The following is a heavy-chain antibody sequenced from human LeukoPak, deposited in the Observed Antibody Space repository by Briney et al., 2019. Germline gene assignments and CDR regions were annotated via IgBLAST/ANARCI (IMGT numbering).Heavy chain of an antibody. J-gene: IGHJ5*02. CDR1: GYTFTSYY. CDR2: INPSGGST. V-gene: IGHV1-46*01. Sequence: GASVKVSCKASGYTFTSYYMHWVRQAPGQGLEWMGIINPSGGSTSYAQKFQGRVTMTRDTSTSTVYMELSSLRSEDTAVYYCARDGADYDILTGRGRWFDPWGQGTLVTVSS. D-gene: IGHD3-9*01. CDR3: ARDGADYDILTGRGRWFDP.